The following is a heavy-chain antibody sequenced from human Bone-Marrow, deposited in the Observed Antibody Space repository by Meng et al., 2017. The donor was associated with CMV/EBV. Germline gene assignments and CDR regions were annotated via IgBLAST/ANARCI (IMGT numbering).Heavy chain of an antibody. J-gene: IGHJ4*02. CDR1: GFTFSSYW. CDR2: IKQDGSEK. Sequence: GGSLRLSCAASGFTFSSYWMSWVRQAPGKGLEWVANIKQDGSEKYYVDSVKGRFTISRDNAKNSLYLQMNSLRAEDTAVYYCARDSYCSSTSCGRGGVHYWGQGTLFTVSS. V-gene: IGHV3-7*01. CDR3: ARDSYCSSTSCGRGGVHY. D-gene: IGHD2-2*01.